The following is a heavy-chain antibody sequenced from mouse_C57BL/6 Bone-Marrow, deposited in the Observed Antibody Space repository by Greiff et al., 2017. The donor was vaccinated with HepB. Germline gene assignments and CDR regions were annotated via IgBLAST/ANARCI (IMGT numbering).Heavy chain of an antibody. CDR1: GFNIKDDY. CDR3: TSLYGYDVDYAMDY. V-gene: IGHV14-4*01. D-gene: IGHD2-2*01. J-gene: IGHJ4*01. CDR2: IDPENGDT. Sequence: VQLKESGAELVRPGASVKLSCTASGFNIKDDYMHWVKQRPEQGLEWIGWIDPENGDTEYASKFQGKATITADTSSNTAYLQLSSLTSEDTAVYYCTSLYGYDVDYAMDYWGQGTSVTVSS.